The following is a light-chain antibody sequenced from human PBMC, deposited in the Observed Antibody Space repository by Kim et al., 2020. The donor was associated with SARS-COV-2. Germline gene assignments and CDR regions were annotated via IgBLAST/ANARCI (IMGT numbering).Light chain of an antibody. V-gene: IGLV1-47*01. CDR3: AAWDDSLSGPV. CDR1: SSNIGSKY. CDR2: RNN. Sequence: GQSVTLSCSGSSSNIGSKYVYWYQQLPGTAPKLLIYRNNQRPSGVPDRFSGSKSGTSASLAISGLRSEDEADYYCAAWDDSLSGPVFGGGTQLTVL. J-gene: IGLJ2*01.